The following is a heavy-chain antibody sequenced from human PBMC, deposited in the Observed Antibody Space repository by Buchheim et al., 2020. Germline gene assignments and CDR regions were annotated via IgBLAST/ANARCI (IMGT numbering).Heavy chain of an antibody. CDR2: ISYDGSNK. J-gene: IGHJ4*02. Sequence: QVQLVESGGGVVQPGRSLRLSCAASGFTFSSYGMHWVRQAPGKGLEWVAVISYDGSNKYYADSVKGRFTISRDNSKNTLYLQMNSLRAEDTAVYYCAKDWHRYYDFWSGYHLDYWGQGTL. V-gene: IGHV3-30*18. CDR1: GFTFSSYG. D-gene: IGHD3-3*01. CDR3: AKDWHRYYDFWSGYHLDY.